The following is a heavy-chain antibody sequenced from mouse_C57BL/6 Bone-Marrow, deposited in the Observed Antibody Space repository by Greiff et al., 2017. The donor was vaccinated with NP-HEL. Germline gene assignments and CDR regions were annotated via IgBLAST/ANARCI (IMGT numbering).Heavy chain of an antibody. Sequence: QVQLKQSGAELVKPGASVKMSCKASGYTFTSYWITWVKQRPGQGLEWIGDIYPGSGSTNYNEKFKSKATLTVDTSSSTAYMQLSSLTSEDSAVYYCAIPLDWYFDVWGTGTTVTVSS. V-gene: IGHV1-55*01. CDR3: AIPLDWYFDV. CDR1: GYTFTSYW. J-gene: IGHJ1*03. CDR2: IYPGSGST.